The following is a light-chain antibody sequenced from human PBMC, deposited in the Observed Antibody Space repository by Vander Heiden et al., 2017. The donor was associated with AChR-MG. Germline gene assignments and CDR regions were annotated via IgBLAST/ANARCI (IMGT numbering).Light chain of an antibody. V-gene: IGLV3-25*03. CDR3: QSADSSGTYAV. Sequence: SELTPPPSVSVSPGQTARITCSGDALPKQYAYWYQQKPGQAPVLVIYKDSERPSGIPERFSGSSSGTTVTLTISGVQAEDEADYDCQSADSSGTYAVFGGGTKLTGL. CDR2: KDS. J-gene: IGLJ2*01. CDR1: ALPKQY.